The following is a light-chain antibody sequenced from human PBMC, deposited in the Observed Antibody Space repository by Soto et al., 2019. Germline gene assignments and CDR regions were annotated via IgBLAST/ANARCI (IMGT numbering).Light chain of an antibody. CDR1: QSISSW. V-gene: IGKV1-5*01. J-gene: IGKJ1*01. CDR3: QQYNSYSRP. CDR2: DAS. Sequence: DIQMTQSPSTLSASVGDRVTITCRASQSISSWLAWYQQKPGKAPKLLIYDASSLESGVPSRFSGSESGTEFTLTISSLQPDDFATYYCQQYNSYSRPFGQGTKV.